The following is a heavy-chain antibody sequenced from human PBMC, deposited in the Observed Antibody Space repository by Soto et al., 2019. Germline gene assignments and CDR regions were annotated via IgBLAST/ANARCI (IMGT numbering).Heavy chain of an antibody. CDR3: AHRRGGYCIGITCYAPSYYYGMDV. J-gene: IGHJ6*02. CDR1: GFSLSTSGVG. D-gene: IGHD2-2*01. CDR2: IYGNDEK. Sequence: QITLKESGPTLVKPTQTLTLTCTFSGFSLSTSGVGVGGIRQPPGTALEWLALIYGNDEKRYSTSLKSRLTIIKDTTNNQVGLTMTNMDPVDTDTYYFAHRRGGYCIGITCYAPSYYYGMDVWGQGTTVTVSS. V-gene: IGHV2-5*01.